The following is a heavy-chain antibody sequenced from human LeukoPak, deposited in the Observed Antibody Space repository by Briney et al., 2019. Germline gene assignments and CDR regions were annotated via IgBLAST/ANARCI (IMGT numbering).Heavy chain of an antibody. CDR1: GFTFSDYY. D-gene: IGHD6-13*01. CDR3: ARVQPYSISWYYFDY. CDR2: INGSGSII. Sequence: PGGSLRLSCAVSGFTFSDYYMSWIRQAPGKGLEWLSDINGSGSIINYADSVKGRFTISRDNAKNTLYMQMYSLRADDPAVYYCARVQPYSISWYYFDYWGQGTLVTAS. J-gene: IGHJ4*02. V-gene: IGHV3-11*01.